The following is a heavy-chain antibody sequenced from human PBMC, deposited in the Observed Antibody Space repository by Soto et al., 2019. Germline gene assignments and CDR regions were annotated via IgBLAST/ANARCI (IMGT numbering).Heavy chain of an antibody. J-gene: IGHJ4*02. CDR3: ARDPGLWLAWIDY. V-gene: IGHV3-30-3*01. CDR1: GFTFSSYA. Sequence: GSLILSCAASGFTFSSYAIHWVRQAPGKGLEWVAVISYDGSNKYYADSVKGRFTISRDNSKNTLYLQMNSLRAEDTAVYYCARDPGLWLAWIDYWGQGTLVTVYS. CDR2: ISYDGSNK. D-gene: IGHD5-18*01.